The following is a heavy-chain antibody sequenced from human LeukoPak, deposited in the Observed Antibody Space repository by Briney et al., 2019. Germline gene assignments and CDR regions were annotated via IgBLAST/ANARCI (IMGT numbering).Heavy chain of an antibody. D-gene: IGHD6-13*01. Sequence: ASVKVSCKASGYTFTSYYMHWVRQAPGQGLEWMGIIDPSGGSTSYAQKFQGRVTMTRDMSTSTVYMELSSLRSEDTAVYYCARDLAADGRVPDYWGQGTLVTVSS. J-gene: IGHJ4*02. V-gene: IGHV1-46*01. CDR2: IDPSGGST. CDR3: ARDLAADGRVPDY. CDR1: GYTFTSYY.